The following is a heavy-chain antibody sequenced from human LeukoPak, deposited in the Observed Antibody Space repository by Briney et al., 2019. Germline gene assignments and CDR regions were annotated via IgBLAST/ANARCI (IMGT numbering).Heavy chain of an antibody. Sequence: GASVKVSCKTTEDTLRNVAFSWVRQAPGQGLEWLGGIIPMIATASYSQKFQGRVTITADKSTSTAYMELSSLRSEDTAVYYCARQGYYGSGRHDPSPGYYYYMDVWGKGTTVTVSS. D-gene: IGHD3-10*01. V-gene: IGHV1-69*06. J-gene: IGHJ6*03. CDR3: ARQGYYGSGRHDPSPGYYYYMDV. CDR2: IIPMIATA. CDR1: EDTLRNVA.